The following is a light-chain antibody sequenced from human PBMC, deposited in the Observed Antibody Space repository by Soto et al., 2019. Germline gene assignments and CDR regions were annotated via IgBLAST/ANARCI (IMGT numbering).Light chain of an antibody. V-gene: IGKV3-15*01. CDR1: QSISSH. Sequence: EIVMTQSPPTLSVSPGERATLSCRASQSISSHLAWFQQKPGQAPRLLVYGASTRATGVPARFSGSGSGTEFTLTISSLQAEDFAVYYCQQYSYWPRAFGGGTKVEIK. CDR2: GAS. CDR3: QQYSYWPRA. J-gene: IGKJ4*01.